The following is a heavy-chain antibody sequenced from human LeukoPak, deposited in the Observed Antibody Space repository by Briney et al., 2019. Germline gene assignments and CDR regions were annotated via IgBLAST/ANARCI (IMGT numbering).Heavy chain of an antibody. CDR2: FYHSGNT. D-gene: IGHD6-13*01. J-gene: IGHJ4*02. CDR1: AYSISSGHY. CDR3: ARDWGSSWYNDY. Sequence: SETLSLTCTVSAYSISSGHYWGWIRQPPGKGLEWIGSFYHSGNTFYNPSLKSRVTMSVDTSKNQFSLKLSSVTAADTAVYYCARDWGSSWYNDYWGQGTLVTVSS. V-gene: IGHV4-38-2*02.